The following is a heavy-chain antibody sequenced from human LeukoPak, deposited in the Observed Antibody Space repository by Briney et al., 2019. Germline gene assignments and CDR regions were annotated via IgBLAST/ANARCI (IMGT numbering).Heavy chain of an antibody. CDR3: ARDSGDLNFDY. J-gene: IGHJ4*02. CDR2: IYYSGST. Sequence: PSETLSLTCTVSGGSISSSNHYWGWIRQPPGKGLEWIGTIYYSGSTYYNPSLKSRVTISVDTSKNQFSLKLSSVTAADTAVYYCARDSGDLNFDYWGQGTLVTVSS. V-gene: IGHV4-39*07. CDR1: GGSISSSNHY.